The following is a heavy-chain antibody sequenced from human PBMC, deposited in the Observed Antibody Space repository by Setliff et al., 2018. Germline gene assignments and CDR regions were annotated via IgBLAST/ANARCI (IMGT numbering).Heavy chain of an antibody. CDR3: VKDPSVYGADSGSI. D-gene: IGHD2-21*02. CDR2: ISSTGIPI. Sequence: GSLRLSCSASGFTFSRYAMHWVRQAPGKGLESVSAISSTGIPIYYADSVKARFTISRDDAKNTLFLQMTNLRADETAVYYCVKDPSVYGADSGSIWGQGTMVTVSS. J-gene: IGHJ3*02. V-gene: IGHV3-64D*09. CDR1: GFTFSRYA.